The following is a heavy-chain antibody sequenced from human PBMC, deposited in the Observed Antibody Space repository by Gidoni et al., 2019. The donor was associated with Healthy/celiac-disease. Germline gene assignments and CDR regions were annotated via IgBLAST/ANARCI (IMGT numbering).Heavy chain of an antibody. V-gene: IGHV3-33*01. CDR3: ARERPGGSVDHFDY. Sequence: QVQLVESGGGVVQPGRSLRLSCAASGFTFSSYGMHWVRQAPGKGLEWVAVIWYDGSNKYYADSVKGRFTISRDNSKNTLYLQMNSLRAEDTAVYYCARERPGGSVDHFDYWGQGTLVTVSS. D-gene: IGHD1-26*01. CDR2: IWYDGSNK. CDR1: GFTFSSYG. J-gene: IGHJ4*02.